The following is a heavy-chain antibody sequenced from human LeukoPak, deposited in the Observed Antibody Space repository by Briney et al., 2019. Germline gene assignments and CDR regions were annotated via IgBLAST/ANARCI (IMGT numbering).Heavy chain of an antibody. CDR1: GGSISSYY. CDR3: ARVDFWRIGY. D-gene: IGHD3-3*01. Sequence: SETLSLTCTVSGGSISSYYWSWIRQPPGKGLEWIGYIYYSGSTNYNPSLKSRVTISVDTSKNQFSLKLTSVTAADTAVYYCARVDFWRIGYWGQGTLVTVSS. J-gene: IGHJ4*02. V-gene: IGHV4-59*01. CDR2: IYYSGST.